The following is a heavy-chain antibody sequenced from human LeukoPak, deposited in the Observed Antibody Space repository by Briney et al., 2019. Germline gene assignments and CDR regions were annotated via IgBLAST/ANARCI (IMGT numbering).Heavy chain of an antibody. V-gene: IGHV3-74*01. D-gene: IGHD6-13*01. CDR3: ARERIAAAGDQFDAFDI. J-gene: IGHJ3*02. Sequence: GGSLRLSCAASGFTFSSYWMHWVRQAPGKGLVWVPRINSDGSGTRYADSVKGRFTISRDNAKNTLYLQMNSLRAEDTAVYYCARERIAAAGDQFDAFDIWGQGTMVTVSS. CDR2: INSDGSGT. CDR1: GFTFSSYW.